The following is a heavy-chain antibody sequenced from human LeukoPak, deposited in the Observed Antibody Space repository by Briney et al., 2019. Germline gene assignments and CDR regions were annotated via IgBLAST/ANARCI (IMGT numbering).Heavy chain of an antibody. Sequence: ASVKVSCKASGYTFTRYYMHWVRQAPGQGLEWMGIINPTGGGTSYAQKFQGRVTMTRDTSTSTVYMELSSLRSEDTAVYYCARGYREPGHDYWGQGTLVTVSS. J-gene: IGHJ4*02. CDR3: ARGYREPGHDY. D-gene: IGHD1-14*01. V-gene: IGHV1-46*01. CDR2: INPTGGGT. CDR1: GYTFTRYY.